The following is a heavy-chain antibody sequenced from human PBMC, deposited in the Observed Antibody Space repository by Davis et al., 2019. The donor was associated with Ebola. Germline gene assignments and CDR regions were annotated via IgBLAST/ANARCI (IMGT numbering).Heavy chain of an antibody. CDR2: ISGSGGST. CDR1: GFTFSSYA. Sequence: PGGSLRLSCAASGFTFSSYAMSWVRQAPGKGLEWVSAISGSGGSTYYADSVKGRFTISRDNSKNTLYLQMNSLRAEDTAVYYCARDSIMITFGGVIVPNYYYYYGMDVWGQGTTVTVSS. D-gene: IGHD3-16*02. CDR3: ARDSIMITFGGVIVPNYYYYYGMDV. V-gene: IGHV3-23*01. J-gene: IGHJ6*02.